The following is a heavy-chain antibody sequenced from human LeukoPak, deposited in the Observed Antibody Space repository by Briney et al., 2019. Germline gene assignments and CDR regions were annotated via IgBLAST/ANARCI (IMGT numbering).Heavy chain of an antibody. Sequence: ASVKVSCKASGYTFTSYAMHWVRQAPGQRLEWMGWINAGNGNTKYSQKFQGRVTITRDTSASTAYMELSSLGSEDTAVYYCARSWRIVVVPAAIPLDYWGQGTLVTVSS. CDR3: ARSWRIVVVPAAIPLDY. D-gene: IGHD2-2*02. CDR1: GYTFTSYA. V-gene: IGHV1-3*01. J-gene: IGHJ4*02. CDR2: INAGNGNT.